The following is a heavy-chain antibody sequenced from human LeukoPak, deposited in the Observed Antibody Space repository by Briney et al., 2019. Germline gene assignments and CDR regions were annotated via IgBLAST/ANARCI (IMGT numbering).Heavy chain of an antibody. CDR3: ARVIGWDEPFDL. J-gene: IGHJ3*01. CDR1: GFTFSTFW. D-gene: IGHD1-26*01. Sequence: GGSLRLSCATSGFTFSTFWMHWVRQAPGKGLVWVSRINTDGSSTNYADSVRGRFTVSRDNAKNTLYLQMNSLRVEDTAVYYCARVIGWDEPFDLWGHGTLVTVSS. V-gene: IGHV3-74*01. CDR2: INTDGSST.